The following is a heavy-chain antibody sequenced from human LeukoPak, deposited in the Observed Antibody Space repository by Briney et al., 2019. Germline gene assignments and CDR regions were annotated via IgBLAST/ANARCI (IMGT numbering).Heavy chain of an antibody. V-gene: IGHV3-21*01. CDR3: ARALTVAGTDWYFDL. CDR1: RFTFSTYS. Sequence: GGSLRPSCAASRFTFSTYSMNWVRQAPGKGLEWVSSISSSGSYIYSTDSLKGRFTISRDNAKNSLYLQMNSLRAEDTAVYYCARALTVAGTDWYFDLWGRGTLVTVSS. D-gene: IGHD6-19*01. CDR2: ISSSGSYI. J-gene: IGHJ2*01.